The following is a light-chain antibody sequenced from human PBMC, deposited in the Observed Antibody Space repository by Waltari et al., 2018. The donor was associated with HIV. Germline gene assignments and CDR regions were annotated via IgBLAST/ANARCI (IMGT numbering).Light chain of an antibody. CDR1: ILGAKD. V-gene: IGLV3-1*01. Sequence: SYELTQPPSVSVSPGQPATITCPADILGAKDACWYQQKPGQSPVLVIYQDSQRPSGIPERFSGSNSGNTATLTISGTQAMDEADYYCQAWDSSTYVVGTGTKVTVL. CDR3: QAWDSSTYV. J-gene: IGLJ1*01. CDR2: QDS.